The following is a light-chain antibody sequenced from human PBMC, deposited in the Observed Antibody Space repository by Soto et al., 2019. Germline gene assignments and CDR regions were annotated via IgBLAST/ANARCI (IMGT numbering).Light chain of an antibody. CDR1: SSNIGTNL. V-gene: IGLV1-44*01. CDR3: VTWDDSLASYV. CDR2: NNN. Sequence: QSVLTQPPSASGSPGQRVTISCSGSSSNIGTNLVSWYQQLPGTAPQVFIYNNNQRPSRVPDRFSGTKSGTSASLAISGLQSEDEAEYYCVTWDDSLASYVFGAGTKGTVL. J-gene: IGLJ1*01.